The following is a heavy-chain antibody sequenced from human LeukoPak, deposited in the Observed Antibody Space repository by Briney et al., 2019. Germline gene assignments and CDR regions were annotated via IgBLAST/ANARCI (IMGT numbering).Heavy chain of an antibody. CDR1: GFTFSSYS. CDR2: ISSSSSTI. Sequence: GGSLRLSCAASGFTFSSYSMNWVRQAPGKGLEWGSYISSSSSTIYYADSVKGRFTISRDNAKNSLYLQKNSLRAEDTAVYYCARVSGSYSTDFDYWGQGTLVTVSS. V-gene: IGHV3-48*04. J-gene: IGHJ4*02. CDR3: ARVSGSYSTDFDY. D-gene: IGHD1-26*01.